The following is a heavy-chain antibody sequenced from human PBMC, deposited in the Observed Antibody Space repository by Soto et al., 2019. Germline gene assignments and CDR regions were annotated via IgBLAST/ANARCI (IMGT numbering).Heavy chain of an antibody. D-gene: IGHD1-7*01. Sequence: SETLSLTCTVSGGSISSGDYYWSWIRQPPGKGLEWIGEVYHSGSTNYNPSLKSRVTISVDKSKNQFSLKLSSVTAADTAVYYCARWGSWNLEGYWGQGILVTVSS. CDR1: GGSISSGDYY. CDR2: VYHSGST. J-gene: IGHJ4*02. V-gene: IGHV4-30-4*01. CDR3: ARWGSWNLEGY.